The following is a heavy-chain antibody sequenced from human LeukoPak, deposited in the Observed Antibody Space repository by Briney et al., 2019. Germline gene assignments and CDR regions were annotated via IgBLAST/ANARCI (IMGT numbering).Heavy chain of an antibody. CDR3: TTLSYAAAPT. CDR1: GFTFSNAW. D-gene: IGHD2-2*01. J-gene: IGHJ5*02. Sequence: GGSLRLSCAASGFTFSNAWMRWVRQAPGKGLEWGSRVRSETDGGTTDYAAPVQGRFTISPDDSKNTLYLQMNSLETDDTAVYYCTTLSYAAAPTWGQGTLVTVSS. CDR2: VRSETDGGTT. V-gene: IGHV3-15*01.